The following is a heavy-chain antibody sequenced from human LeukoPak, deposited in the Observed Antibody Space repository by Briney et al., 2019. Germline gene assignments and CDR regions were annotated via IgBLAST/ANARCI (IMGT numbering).Heavy chain of an antibody. CDR1: GYTFTSYA. Sequence: GASVKVSCKASGYTFTSYAMHWVRQAPGQRLEWMGWINAGNGNTKYSQKFQGRVTITRDTPASTAYMELSSLRSEDTAVYYCAGGELRSDFDYWGQGTLVTVSS. CDR2: INAGNGNT. CDR3: AGGELRSDFDY. V-gene: IGHV1-3*01. J-gene: IGHJ4*02. D-gene: IGHD1-26*01.